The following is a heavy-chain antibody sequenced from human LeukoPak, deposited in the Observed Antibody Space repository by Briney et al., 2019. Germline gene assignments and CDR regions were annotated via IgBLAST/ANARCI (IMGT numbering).Heavy chain of an antibody. D-gene: IGHD6-13*01. CDR2: ISSSSSTI. V-gene: IGHV3-48*01. J-gene: IGHJ4*02. CDR1: GFTFSTYN. CDR3: ARDDRNTWYYFDY. Sequence: GGSLRLSCAASGFTFSTYNMNWVRQAPGKGLEWVSYISSSSSTIYYADSVKGRFTISRDNGKNSLYLQMNSLGAEDTAVYYCARDDRNTWYYFDYWGQGTLVTVSS.